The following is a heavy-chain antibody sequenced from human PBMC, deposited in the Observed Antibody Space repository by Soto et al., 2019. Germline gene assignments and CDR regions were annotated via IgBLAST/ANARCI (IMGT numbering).Heavy chain of an antibody. CDR3: ASGIQLWLRRINNGYSG. J-gene: IGHJ4*02. D-gene: IGHD5-18*01. V-gene: IGHV1-69*12. Sequence: QVQLVQSGAEVKKPESSVKVSCKAPGGTFSTYAISWVRQAPGQGLEWMGGIIPMFGTANYAQRFQDRVTITADESTNTAYRELSSLRSEDTAVYFCASGIQLWLRRINNGYSGWGQGTLVTVSS. CDR2: IIPMFGTA. CDR1: GGTFSTYA.